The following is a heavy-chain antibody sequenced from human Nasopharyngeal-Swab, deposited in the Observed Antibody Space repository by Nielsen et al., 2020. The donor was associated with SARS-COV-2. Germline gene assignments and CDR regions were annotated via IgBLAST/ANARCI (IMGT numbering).Heavy chain of an antibody. D-gene: IGHD2-2*01. V-gene: IGHV1-46*01. Sequence: ASVTVSCKVCGYTLIQLSLHCVRHAPGHGLVWMGIINPSGGSTSYAQKFQVRVTMTRDTSTSTVYMELSSLRSEDTAVYYCAGGSRNRYYFDYWGQGALVTVSS. J-gene: IGHJ4*02. CDR3: AGGSRNRYYFDY. CDR1: GYTLIQLS. CDR2: INPSGGST.